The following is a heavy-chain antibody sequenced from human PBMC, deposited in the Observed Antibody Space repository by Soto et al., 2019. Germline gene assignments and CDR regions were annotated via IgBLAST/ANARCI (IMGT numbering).Heavy chain of an antibody. V-gene: IGHV3-30-3*02. CDR1: GFSLSGYS. CDR2: IQHDASTI. J-gene: IGHJ6*02. Sequence: QVQLVASGGGVVQPGGSLRLSCTASGFSLSGYSMHWVRKAPGKGLDWVAVIQHDASTIYYADSVKGRFTISRDNSKNTLYLQMNDLTAEDTALYYCVKVGWGYSFGNGLDDWGQWTTVTVSS. CDR3: VKVGWGYSFGNGLDD. D-gene: IGHD5-18*01.